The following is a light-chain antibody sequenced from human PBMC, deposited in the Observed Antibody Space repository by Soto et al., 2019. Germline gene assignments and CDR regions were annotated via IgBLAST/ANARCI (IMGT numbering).Light chain of an antibody. CDR3: QTWGTGIV. J-gene: IGLJ2*01. CDR2: LNTVGSH. Sequence: QSVLTQSPSASASLGASVNLTCTLSSGHSGYSSAWPQQRPQKGPRYLLTLNTVGSHNRGDGNPDRFSGSSSRAERSLTISRLQSEDEADYYCQTWGTGIVFGGGTKLTVL. V-gene: IGLV4-69*01. CDR1: SGHSGYS.